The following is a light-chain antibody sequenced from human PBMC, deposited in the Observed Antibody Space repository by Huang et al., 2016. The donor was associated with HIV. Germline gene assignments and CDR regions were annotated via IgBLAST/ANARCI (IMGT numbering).Light chain of an antibody. CDR3: QQYNTSPRP. Sequence: ENLMTQSPSTLSVSPGESAPLSCSASQSVFKNLAWYQQKPGQAPKHRIYGSSTRADGIPARFRGSGSGTDFTLTISSLQSEDFAVYYCQQYNTSPRPFGQGTKLEV. V-gene: IGKV3-15*01. CDR1: QSVFKN. CDR2: GSS. J-gene: IGKJ1*01.